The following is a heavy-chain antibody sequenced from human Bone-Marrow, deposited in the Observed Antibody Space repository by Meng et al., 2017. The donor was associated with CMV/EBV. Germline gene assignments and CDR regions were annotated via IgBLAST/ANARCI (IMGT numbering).Heavy chain of an antibody. CDR2: INSDGSST. J-gene: IGHJ4*02. D-gene: IGHD2-15*01. CDR1: GFTFSSYW. CDR3: ARDTVVVAATSGLFDF. Sequence: GESLKISCAASGFTFSSYWMHWVRQAPGKGLVWVSRINSDGSSTSYADSVRGRFTISRDNAKNTLYLQMNGLRVEDTAVYYGARDTVVVAATSGLFDFWGQGTLVTVSS. V-gene: IGHV3-74*01.